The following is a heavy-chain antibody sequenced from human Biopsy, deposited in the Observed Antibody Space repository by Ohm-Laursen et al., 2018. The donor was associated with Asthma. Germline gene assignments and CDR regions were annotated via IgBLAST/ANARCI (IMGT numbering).Heavy chain of an antibody. J-gene: IGHJ6*02. D-gene: IGHD2-15*01. V-gene: IGHV3-30*03. Sequence: SLRLSCSAAGFSFSSYGMHWVRQTPGKGLEWVAVISFDGTNKYYADSVKGRFTISRDNSKNTLDLQMNSLSAEDSAVYYCARVDGVVEPATRMGGMDVWGQGTTVTVSS. CDR3: ARVDGVVEPATRMGGMDV. CDR1: GFSFSSYG. CDR2: ISFDGTNK.